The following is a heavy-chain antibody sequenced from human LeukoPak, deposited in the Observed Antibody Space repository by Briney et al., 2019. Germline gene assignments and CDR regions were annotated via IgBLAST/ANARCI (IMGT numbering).Heavy chain of an antibody. V-gene: IGHV3-74*01. CDR1: GFIFSSYW. Sequence: GGSLRLSCAASGFIFSSYWMHWVRQAPGKGLVWVSRINSDGSSTSYADSVKGRFTISRDNAKNSLDLQMNSLRVEDTAVYYCARLGPASSGWPESFDYWGQGTLVTVSS. D-gene: IGHD6-19*01. CDR2: INSDGSST. CDR3: ARLGPASSGWPESFDY. J-gene: IGHJ4*02.